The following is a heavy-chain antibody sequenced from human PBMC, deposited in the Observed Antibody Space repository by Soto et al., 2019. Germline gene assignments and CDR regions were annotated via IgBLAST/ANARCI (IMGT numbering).Heavy chain of an antibody. V-gene: IGHV3-23*01. D-gene: IGHD4-17*01. CDR3: AKGVTTNYFYFYYMDV. J-gene: IGHJ6*03. Sequence: VGSLRLSCAASGFTFSSYAMSWVRQAPGKGLEWVSAISGSSGSSYTADSVKGRFTISRDNSNNTLYLRMNSLRAEDTAVYYCAKGVTTNYFYFYYMDVWGKGTTVTVSS. CDR2: ISGSSGSS. CDR1: GFTFSSYA.